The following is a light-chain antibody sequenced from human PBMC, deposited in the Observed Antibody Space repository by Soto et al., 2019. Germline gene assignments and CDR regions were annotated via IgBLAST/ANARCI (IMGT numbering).Light chain of an antibody. V-gene: IGLV1-40*01. J-gene: IGLJ1*01. Sequence: QSVLTQPPSVSGAPGQRVTISCTGSSSKIGAGYDVHWYQQLPGTAPKLLIYSNNQRPSGVPDRFSGSKSGTSASLAISGLQSEDEADYYCATWDDSLNGYVFGTGTKVTVL. CDR2: SNN. CDR1: SSKIGAGYD. CDR3: ATWDDSLNGYV.